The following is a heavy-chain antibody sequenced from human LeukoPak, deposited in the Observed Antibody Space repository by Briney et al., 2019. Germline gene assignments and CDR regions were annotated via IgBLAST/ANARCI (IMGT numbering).Heavy chain of an antibody. D-gene: IGHD6-6*01. J-gene: IGHJ6*03. CDR1: GGSISSYY. Sequence: SETLSLTCTVSGGSISSYYWSWIRQPAGKGLEWIGRVHTSGSTNYNPSLKSRVTMSVDTSKKQFSLKLSSVTAADTAVYYCTREHLQLPGYYYMDVWGKGTTVTVSS. CDR2: VHTSGST. CDR3: TREHLQLPGYYYMDV. V-gene: IGHV4-4*07.